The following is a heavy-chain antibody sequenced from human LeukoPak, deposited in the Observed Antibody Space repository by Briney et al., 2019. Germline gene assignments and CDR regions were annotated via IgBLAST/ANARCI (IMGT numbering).Heavy chain of an antibody. V-gene: IGHV4-34*01. D-gene: IGHD3-3*01. J-gene: IGHJ4*02. CDR3: ASTAIFGIIKTLDY. CDR1: GGSFSGYY. Sequence: KPSETLSLTCAVYGGSFSGYYWSWIRQPPGKGLEWIGEINHSGSTNYNPSLKSRVTISVDTSKNQFSLKLSSVTAADTAVYYCASTAIFGIIKTLDYWGQGTLVTVSS. CDR2: INHSGST.